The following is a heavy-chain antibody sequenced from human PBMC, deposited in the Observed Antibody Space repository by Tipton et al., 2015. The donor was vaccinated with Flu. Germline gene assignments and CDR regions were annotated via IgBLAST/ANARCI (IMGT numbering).Heavy chain of an antibody. J-gene: IGHJ6*03. CDR1: GFTFTNYW. CDR2: INQDGSVK. V-gene: IGHV3-7*01. CDR3: ARASWNFYDSSGYYYMDV. Sequence: SLRLSCAASGFTFTNYWMTWVRQAPGQGLEWVANINQDGSVKYYVDSVKGRFTISRDNAKNSVYLQMNSLRAADTAVYYCARASWNFYDSSGYYYMDVWGKGTTVTVSS. D-gene: IGHD3-22*01.